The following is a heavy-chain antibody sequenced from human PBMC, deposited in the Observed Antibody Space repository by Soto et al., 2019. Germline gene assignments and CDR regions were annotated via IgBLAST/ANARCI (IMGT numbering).Heavy chain of an antibody. Sequence: QIQLVQSGAEVKKPGSSVKVSCKSSGGPFSSYTITGVRQAPGQGLEWMGRIVPILCIPNYAQKFQGRVTITASKSTSTSHMELSSLRPEDPAVYYCARMRGSYGMEGWAQGPTVT. CDR2: IVPILCIP. CDR1: GGPFSSYT. D-gene: IGHD1-1*01. CDR3: ARMRGSYGMEG. J-gene: IGHJ6*02. V-gene: IGHV1-69*02.